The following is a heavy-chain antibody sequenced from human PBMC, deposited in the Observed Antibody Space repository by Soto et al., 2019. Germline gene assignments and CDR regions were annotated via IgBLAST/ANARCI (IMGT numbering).Heavy chain of an antibody. Sequence: ESWGGVVQPGRSLRLSCAASGFTFSNYAMHWVRQAPGKGLEWVAVISYDGSDKYNANSVKGRFTISRDNSKNTLYLQMNSLRAEDTAVYYCARDTGPNGYNYYYFGMDVWGQGTTVTVSS. J-gene: IGHJ6*02. CDR2: ISYDGSDK. CDR3: ARDTGPNGYNYYYFGMDV. CDR1: GFTFSNYA. D-gene: IGHD5-18*01. V-gene: IGHV3-30-3*01.